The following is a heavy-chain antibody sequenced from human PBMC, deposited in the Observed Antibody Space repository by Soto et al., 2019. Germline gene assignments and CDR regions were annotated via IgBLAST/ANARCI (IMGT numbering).Heavy chain of an antibody. D-gene: IGHD3-3*01. Sequence: SETLSLTCTVSGGSISSYYWSWIRQPPGKGLEWIGYIYYSGSTNYNPSLKSRVTISVDTSKNQFSLKLSSVTAADTAVYYCARVDFWSGYYGIEEAYYMDVWGKGTTVTVSS. V-gene: IGHV4-59*01. CDR2: IYYSGST. CDR1: GGSISSYY. CDR3: ARVDFWSGYYGIEEAYYMDV. J-gene: IGHJ6*03.